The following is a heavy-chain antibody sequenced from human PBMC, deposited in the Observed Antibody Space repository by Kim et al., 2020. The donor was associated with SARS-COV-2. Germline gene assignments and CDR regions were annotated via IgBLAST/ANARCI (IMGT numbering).Heavy chain of an antibody. J-gene: IGHJ4*02. V-gene: IGHV3-15*01. CDR2: ITGAGAT. D-gene: IGHD6-13*01. CDR3: SWGVGIAGPGNYFDY. CDR1: GFSVTNAW. Sequence: GGSLRLSCAASGFSVTNAWMSWVRQAPGKGLEWVGRITGAGATDFAAPVKGRFTISRDDSKNTLYLQMNSLKTEDTGVYYCSWGVGIAGPGNYFDYWGQGTQVTVSS.